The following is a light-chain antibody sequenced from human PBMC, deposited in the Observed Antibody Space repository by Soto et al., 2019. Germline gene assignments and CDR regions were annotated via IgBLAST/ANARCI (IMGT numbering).Light chain of an antibody. CDR3: SSYASTSTLVV. J-gene: IGLJ2*01. CDR1: SNDVGTYNL. Sequence: QSALTQPASVSGSPGQSITISCTGISNDVGTYNLVSWYQHHPGKAPKLIIYDVSTRPSGLSNRFSGSKSGNTASLTISGLQAEDEADYFCSSYASTSTLVVFGGGTKLTVL. CDR2: DVS. V-gene: IGLV2-14*02.